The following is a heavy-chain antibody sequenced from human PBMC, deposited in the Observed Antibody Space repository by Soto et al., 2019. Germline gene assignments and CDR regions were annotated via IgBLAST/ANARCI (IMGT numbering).Heavy chain of an antibody. CDR3: ARDSIRVAGISDY. V-gene: IGHV3-74*01. D-gene: IGHD6-19*01. Sequence: PVGSLRLSCAASGFTFSSYWMHWVRQAPGKGLVWVSRINSDGSSTSYADSVKGRFTISRDNAKNTLYLQMNSLRAEDTAVYYCARDSIRVAGISDYWGQGTLVTVSS. CDR1: GFTFSSYW. J-gene: IGHJ4*02. CDR2: INSDGSST.